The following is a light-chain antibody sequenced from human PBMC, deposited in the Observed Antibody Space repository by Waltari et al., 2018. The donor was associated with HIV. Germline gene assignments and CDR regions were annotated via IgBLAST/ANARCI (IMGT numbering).Light chain of an antibody. V-gene: IGKV3-11*01. CDR3: QQHTSWPLT. Sequence: IVLTQSPATLSLSPGERAALSCRASQSVGNQLSWYQQKPGQAPRLLINDASNRAPGIPGRFSATGSGTDFTLTINSLESEDFAIYYCQQHTSWPLTFGGGTKVEIK. J-gene: IGKJ4*01. CDR2: DAS. CDR1: QSVGNQ.